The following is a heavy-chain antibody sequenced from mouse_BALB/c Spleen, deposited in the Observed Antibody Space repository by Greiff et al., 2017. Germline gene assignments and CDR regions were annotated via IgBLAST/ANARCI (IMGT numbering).Heavy chain of an antibody. CDR3: ARSPGSSPFDY. D-gene: IGHD1-1*01. Sequence: EVQLQQSGPELVKPGASVKISCKASGYSFTGYYMHWVKQSHVKSLEWIGRINPYNGATSYNQNFKDKASLTVDKSSSTAYMELHSLTSEDSAVYYCARSPGSSPFDYWGQGTPLTVSS. CDR1: GYSFTGYY. V-gene: IGHV1-26*01. J-gene: IGHJ2*01. CDR2: INPYNGAT.